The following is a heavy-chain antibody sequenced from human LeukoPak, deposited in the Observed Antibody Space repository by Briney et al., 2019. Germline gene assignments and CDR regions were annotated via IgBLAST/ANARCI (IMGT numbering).Heavy chain of an antibody. D-gene: IGHD4/OR15-4a*01. J-gene: IGHJ4*02. Sequence: SETLSLTCTVSGGSIKSYYWSWIRQPAGRGLEWIGRIYTSGSTNYNPSLKSRVTMSVDTSKNQFSLKLSSVTAADTAVYFCARESFEEPGTMDHWGQGTLVSVSS. CDR2: IYTSGST. CDR3: ARESFEEPGTMDH. CDR1: GGSIKSYY. V-gene: IGHV4-4*07.